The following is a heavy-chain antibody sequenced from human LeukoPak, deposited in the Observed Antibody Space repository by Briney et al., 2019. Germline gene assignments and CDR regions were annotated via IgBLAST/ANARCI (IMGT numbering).Heavy chain of an antibody. Sequence: SETLSLTCTVSGGSISSSSYYWGWIRQPPGKGLEWIGSIYYSGSTYYNPSLKSRVTISVDTSKNQFSLKLSSVTAADTAVYYCARRPDGRSGYYYYYYYYMDVWGKGTTVTVSS. CDR2: IYYSGST. D-gene: IGHD3-3*01. CDR1: GGSISSSSYY. J-gene: IGHJ6*03. CDR3: ARRPDGRSGYYYYYYYYMDV. V-gene: IGHV4-39*01.